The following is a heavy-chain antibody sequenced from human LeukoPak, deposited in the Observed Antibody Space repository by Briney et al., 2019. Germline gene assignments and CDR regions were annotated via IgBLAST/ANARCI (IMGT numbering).Heavy chain of an antibody. CDR3: AKEGDRGEALYYYMDV. Sequence: GSLRLSCAASGFTFSSYAMSWVRQAPGKGLEWVSAISGSGGSTYYADSVKGRFTISRDNSKNALYLQMNSLRAEDTADYYCAKEGDRGEALYYYMDVWGNGTTVTVSS. D-gene: IGHD3-10*01. V-gene: IGHV3-23*01. CDR2: ISGSGGST. CDR1: GFTFSSYA. J-gene: IGHJ6*03.